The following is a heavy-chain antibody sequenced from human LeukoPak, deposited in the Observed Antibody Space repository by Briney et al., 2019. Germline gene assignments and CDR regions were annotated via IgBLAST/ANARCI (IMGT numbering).Heavy chain of an antibody. CDR2: ISYDGSNK. J-gene: IGHJ4*02. CDR1: GFTFSSYG. V-gene: IGHV3-30*03. Sequence: GRSLRLSCAASGFTFSSYGMHWVRQAPGKGLEWVAVISYDGSNKYYADSVKGRFTISRDNSKNTLYLQMNSLRPEDTAVYYCARGGGDGLDYWGQGTLVTVSS. CDR3: ARGGGDGLDY. D-gene: IGHD2-21*02.